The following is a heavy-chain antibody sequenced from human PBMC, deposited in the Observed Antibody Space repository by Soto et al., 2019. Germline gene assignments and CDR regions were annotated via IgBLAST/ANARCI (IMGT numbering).Heavy chain of an antibody. CDR1: GYTFTSYA. D-gene: IGHD6-13*01. J-gene: IGHJ3*02. V-gene: IGHV1-3*01. Sequence: GASVKVSCKASGYTFTSYAMHWVRRAPGQRLEWMGWINAGNGNTKYSQKFQGRVTITRDTSASTAYMELSSLRSEDTAVYYCASGIAAAASHDAFDIWGQGTMVTVSS. CDR2: INAGNGNT. CDR3: ASGIAAAASHDAFDI.